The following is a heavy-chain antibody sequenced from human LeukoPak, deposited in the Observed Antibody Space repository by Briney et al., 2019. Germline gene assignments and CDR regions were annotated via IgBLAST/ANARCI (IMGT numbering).Heavy chain of an antibody. Sequence: GGSLRLSCTASGFNFGDYNMNWVRQAPGKGLEWVGYIRAKTHDGTADYAASVKGRFTISRDDSKSIAYLQMTGLDSEDTAVYYCTRGQLYPYGPESDFWGQGTLVTVSS. CDR1: GFNFGDYN. CDR2: IRAKTHDGTA. J-gene: IGHJ4*02. V-gene: IGHV3-49*04. D-gene: IGHD3-10*01. CDR3: TRGQLYPYGPESDF.